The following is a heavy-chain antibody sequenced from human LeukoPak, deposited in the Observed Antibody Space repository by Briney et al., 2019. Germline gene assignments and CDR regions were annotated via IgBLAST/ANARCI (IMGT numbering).Heavy chain of an antibody. CDR3: AKGVMVTATYFHH. V-gene: IGHV3-30*18. CDR1: GFTFSTYG. Sequence: PGRSLRLSCAASGFTFSTYGMHWVRQAPGKGLEWVAVISYDGSNKYYADSVKGRFTISRDCSKNTVYLQMNSLRADDTAVYYCAKGVMVTATYFHHWGQGTLVTVSS. CDR2: ISYDGSNK. D-gene: IGHD2-21*02. J-gene: IGHJ1*01.